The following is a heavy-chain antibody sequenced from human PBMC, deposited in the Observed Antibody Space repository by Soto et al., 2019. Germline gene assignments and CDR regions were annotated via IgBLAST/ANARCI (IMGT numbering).Heavy chain of an antibody. CDR2: ISGSGGST. CDR3: AKSAKPYCSGGSCYSGDYYYYYGMDV. V-gene: IGHV3-23*01. D-gene: IGHD2-15*01. CDR1: GFTFSSYA. Sequence: VGSLRLSCAASGFTFSSYAMSWVRQAPGKGLEWVSAISGSGGSTYYADSVKGRFTISRDNSKNTLYLQMNSLRAEDTAVYYCAKSAKPYCSGGSCYSGDYYYYYGMDVWGQGTTVTVSS. J-gene: IGHJ6*02.